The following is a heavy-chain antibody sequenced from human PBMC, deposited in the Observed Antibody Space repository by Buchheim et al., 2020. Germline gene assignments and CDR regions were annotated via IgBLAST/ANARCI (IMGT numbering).Heavy chain of an antibody. D-gene: IGHD3-3*01. CDR1: GGSISSSNW. V-gene: IGHV4-4*02. J-gene: IGHJ4*02. CDR3: AGRFLEWLSVPTFDY. Sequence: QVQLQESGPGLVKPSGTLSLTCAVSGGSISSSNWWSWVRQPPGKGLEWIGEIDHSGSTNYNPSPKSRITISVNKSKNQFPLKLSSVTAADTAVYYCAGRFLEWLSVPTFDYWGQGTL. CDR2: IDHSGST.